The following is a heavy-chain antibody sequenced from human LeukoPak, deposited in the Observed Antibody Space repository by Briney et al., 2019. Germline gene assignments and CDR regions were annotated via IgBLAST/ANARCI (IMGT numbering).Heavy chain of an antibody. J-gene: IGHJ3*02. Sequence: GGSLRLSCAASGFTFSSYGMSWVRQAPGKGLEWVSGISGNSGTTYYADSVKGRFTISRDNAKNSLYLQMNSLRAEDTAVYYCALLDPGVDAFDIWGQGTMVTVSS. CDR3: ALLDPGVDAFDI. V-gene: IGHV3-23*01. CDR2: ISGNSGTT. D-gene: IGHD3-10*01. CDR1: GFTFSSYG.